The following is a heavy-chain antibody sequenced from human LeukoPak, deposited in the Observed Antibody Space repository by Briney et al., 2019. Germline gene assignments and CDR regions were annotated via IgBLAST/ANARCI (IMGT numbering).Heavy chain of an antibody. CDR1: GGSISSYY. D-gene: IGHD3-22*01. V-gene: IGHV4-59*01. CDR3: ARDRAYYYDSSGYYYMDV. CDR2: IYYSGST. J-gene: IGHJ6*03. Sequence: SETLSLTCTVSGGSISSYYWSWIRQPPGKGLEWIGYIYYSGSTNYNPSLKSRVTISVDTSKNQFSLKLSSVTAADTAVYYCARDRAYYYDSSGYYYMDVWGKGTTVTVSS.